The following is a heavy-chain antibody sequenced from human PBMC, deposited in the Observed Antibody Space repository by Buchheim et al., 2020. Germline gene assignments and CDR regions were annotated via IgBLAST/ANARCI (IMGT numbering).Heavy chain of an antibody. V-gene: IGHV3-30*04. CDR1: GFTFSSYA. CDR2: ISYDGSNK. D-gene: IGHD6-19*01. CDR3: ARGRANNSGWPLDY. Sequence: QVQLVESGGGVVQPGGSLRLSCAASGFTFSSYAMHWVRQAPGKGLEWVAVISYDGSNKYYADSVKGRFTISRDNSKNTLYLQMNSLRAEDTAVYYCARGRANNSGWPLDYWGQGTL. J-gene: IGHJ4*02.